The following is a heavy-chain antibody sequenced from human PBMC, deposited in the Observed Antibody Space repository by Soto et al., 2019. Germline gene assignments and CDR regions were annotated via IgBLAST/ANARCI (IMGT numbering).Heavy chain of an antibody. J-gene: IGHJ4*02. D-gene: IGHD5-12*01. CDR2: IYHSGST. CDR1: GGSISSDGYS. Sequence: PSETLSLTCVVSGGSISSDGYSWSWIRQPPGKGLEWIGYIYHSGSTYYNPSLKSRVTFLLQTSKIQFSLELRSVTAADTAVYYCARVGTSTSGPFDYWGQGILVNVSS. CDR3: ARVGTSTSGPFDY. V-gene: IGHV4-30-2*01.